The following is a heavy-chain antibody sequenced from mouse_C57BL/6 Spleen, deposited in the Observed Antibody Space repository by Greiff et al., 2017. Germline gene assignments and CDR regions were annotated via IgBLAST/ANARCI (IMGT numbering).Heavy chain of an antibody. D-gene: IGHD2-4*01. CDR2: IYPGSGTT. V-gene: IGHV1-76*01. CDR1: GYTFTDYY. J-gene: IGHJ4*01. CDR3: AGGGDYDCRDYAIDY. Sequence: QVQLQQSGAELVRPGASVKLSCKASGYTFTDYYINWVMQRPGLGLEWIARIYPGSGTTYYNEKFKGKATLTAEKSSSTAYMQLSSLTSEDTAVYFSAGGGDYDCRDYAIDYRGKGTTVTVAS.